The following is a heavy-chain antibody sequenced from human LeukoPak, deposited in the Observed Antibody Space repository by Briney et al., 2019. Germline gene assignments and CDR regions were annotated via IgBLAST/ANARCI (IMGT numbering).Heavy chain of an antibody. CDR3: ARDSQDCLDY. CDR2: ISSTSGTI. D-gene: IGHD3/OR15-3a*01. V-gene: IGHV3-48*02. CDR1: GFTFRSHS. J-gene: IGHJ4*02. Sequence: GGSLRLSCAASGFTFRSHSMSWVRQGPGKGLECVSYISSTSGTIYYADSVKGRFTISRDNAKNSLYLQMNSLREEDTAVYYCARDSQDCLDYWGEGTLVTVSS.